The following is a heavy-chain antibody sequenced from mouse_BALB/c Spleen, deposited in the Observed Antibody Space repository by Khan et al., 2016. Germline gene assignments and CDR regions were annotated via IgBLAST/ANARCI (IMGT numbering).Heavy chain of an antibody. CDR1: GYSITSGYY. Sequence: EVQLQESGPGLVKPSQSLSLTCSVTGYSITSGYYWNWIRQFPGNKLEWMGHISYDGINNYNPSLKNRISISRDTSKNQFFLKLYSVTTEDSATYYCAREGVITAAHWYFDGWGAGTTVTVSS. V-gene: IGHV3-6*02. J-gene: IGHJ1*01. CDR3: AREGVITAAHWYFDG. CDR2: ISYDGIN. D-gene: IGHD1-1*01.